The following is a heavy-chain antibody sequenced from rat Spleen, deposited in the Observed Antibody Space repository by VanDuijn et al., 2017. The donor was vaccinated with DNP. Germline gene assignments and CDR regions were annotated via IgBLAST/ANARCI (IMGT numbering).Heavy chain of an antibody. CDR2: ISYSGRT. CDR3: ARWGDYFDY. V-gene: IGHV3-1*01. CDR1: GFSITSKY. J-gene: IGHJ2*01. Sequence: EVQLRESGPGLVKPSQSLSLTCSVTGFSITSKYWAWVRKLPGDKMEYIGHISYSGRTSYNPSLKRRISITRDTSKNQFFLQLNSVTTEDTATYYCARWGDYFDYWGQGVMVTVSS.